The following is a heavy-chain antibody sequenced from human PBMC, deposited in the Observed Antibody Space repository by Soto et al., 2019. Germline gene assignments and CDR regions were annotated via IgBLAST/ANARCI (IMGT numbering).Heavy chain of an antibody. V-gene: IGHV1-2*02. CDR1: GYTFTGYY. D-gene: IGHD3-22*01. CDR3: AREKGNDSSPGAFDL. J-gene: IGHJ3*01. Sequence: GASVKVSCKASGYTFTGYYMHWVRQAPGQGLEWMGWINPNSGGTNYAQKFQGRVTMTRDTSISTAYMELSRLRSDDTAVYYCAREKGNDSSPGAFDLWGQGTMVTVSS. CDR2: INPNSGGT.